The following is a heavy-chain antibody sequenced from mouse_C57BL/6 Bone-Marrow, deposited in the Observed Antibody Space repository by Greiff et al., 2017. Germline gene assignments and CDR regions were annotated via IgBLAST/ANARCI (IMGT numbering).Heavy chain of an antibody. CDR1: GYTFTSYW. CDR3: LRGYFDV. Sequence: QVQLQQPGAELVKPGASVKLSCKASGYTFTSYWMHWVKQRPGRGLEWIGRIDPNSGGTKYNQKFKDKATLTADKSSSTAYMQLSSLTSEDSAVYYSLRGYFDVWGTGTTVTVSS. V-gene: IGHV1-62-3*01. J-gene: IGHJ1*03. D-gene: IGHD1-1*01. CDR2: IDPNSGGT.